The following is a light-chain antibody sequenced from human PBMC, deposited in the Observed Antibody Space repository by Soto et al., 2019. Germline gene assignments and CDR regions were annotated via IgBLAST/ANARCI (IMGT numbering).Light chain of an antibody. CDR3: SSCAGSNNPYV. V-gene: IGLV2-8*01. CDR2: EVN. CDR1: SSDVGGCRF. Sequence: QSALTQPPSASGSPGQSVTISCTGTSSDVGGCRFVSWYQQFPGKAPQLIIYEVNKRPSGVPDRFSGSKSGNTASLTISGLQAEDEADYHCSSCAGSNNPYVFGTGTQLTVL. J-gene: IGLJ1*01.